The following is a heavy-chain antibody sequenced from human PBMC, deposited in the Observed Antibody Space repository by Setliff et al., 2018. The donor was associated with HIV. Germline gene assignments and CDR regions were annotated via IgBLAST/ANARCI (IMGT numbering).Heavy chain of an antibody. V-gene: IGHV5-51*01. CDR3: ARHPIHTYGYGAFDF. J-gene: IGHJ4*02. CDR1: GYSFSRYW. CDR2: IYPGDSSS. D-gene: IGHD5-18*01. Sequence: PGESLKISCEGSGYSFSRYWIGWVRQMPGKGLEWMWVIYPGDSSSKYSPSFQGQVTISVDTSISTAYLQWNSLKASDTAIYYCARHPIHTYGYGAFDFWGRGTLVTVS.